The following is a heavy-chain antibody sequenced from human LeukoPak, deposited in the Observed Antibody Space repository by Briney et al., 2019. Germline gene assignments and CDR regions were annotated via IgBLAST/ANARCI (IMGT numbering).Heavy chain of an antibody. V-gene: IGHV3-23*01. CDR3: AKDGRSTTPGY. CDR2: VGGSGGST. Sequence: PGGSLRLSCAVSGFTLSSYAMSWVRQAPGKGREWVSGVGGSGGSTYYADSVKGRFTISRDNSKNTLYLQMNSLRAEDTAVYYCAKDGRSTTPGYWGQGTLVTVSS. J-gene: IGHJ4*02. D-gene: IGHD2-2*01. CDR1: GFTLSSYA.